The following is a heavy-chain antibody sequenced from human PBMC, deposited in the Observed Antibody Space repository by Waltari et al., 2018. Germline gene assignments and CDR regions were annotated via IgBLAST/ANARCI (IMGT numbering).Heavy chain of an antibody. J-gene: IGHJ4*02. D-gene: IGHD6-13*01. V-gene: IGHV3-7*01. Sequence: EVQLVESGGGLVQPGGSLRLSCAASGFTFSNYWMTWVRQAPGERLEWVANINLDGSEKYSVDSVKGRFTISRDNAKNSLYLHMNSLRADDTAVYYCARGSSAFDYWGPGTLVTVSS. CDR1: GFTFSNYW. CDR2: INLDGSEK. CDR3: ARGSSAFDY.